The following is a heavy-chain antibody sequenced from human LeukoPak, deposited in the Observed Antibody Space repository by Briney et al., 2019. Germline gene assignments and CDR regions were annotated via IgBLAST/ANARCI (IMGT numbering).Heavy chain of an antibody. J-gene: IGHJ4*02. CDR3: ASRQGLGWHYVN. D-gene: IGHD3-10*02. Sequence: GGSLRLSCVDSGFTFSSYAMSWVRQVPGKGLEWVSGISDSGGSAYYADSVKGRFTISRDNSKNTLYLQMNSLRAEDTAVYYCASRQGLGWHYVNWGQGTLVTVSS. CDR1: GFTFSSYA. CDR2: ISDSGGSA. V-gene: IGHV3-23*01.